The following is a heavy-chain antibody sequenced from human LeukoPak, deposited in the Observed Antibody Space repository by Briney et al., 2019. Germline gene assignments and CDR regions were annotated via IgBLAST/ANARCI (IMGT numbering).Heavy chain of an antibody. J-gene: IGHJ5*02. Sequence: LSLTCTVSGGSISSHYWSWIRQPPGKGLEWVAVIWYDGSNKYYADSVKGRFTISRDNSKNTLYLQMNSLRAEDTAVYYCARGFGEQWLAIDPWGQGTLVTVSS. CDR3: ARGFGEQWLAIDP. D-gene: IGHD6-19*01. CDR1: GGSISSHY. CDR2: IWYDGSNK. V-gene: IGHV3-33*08.